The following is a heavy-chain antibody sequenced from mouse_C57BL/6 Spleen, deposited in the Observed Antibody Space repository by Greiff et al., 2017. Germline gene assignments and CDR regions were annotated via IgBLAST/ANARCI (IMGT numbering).Heavy chain of an antibody. V-gene: IGHV5-4*01. CDR2: ISDGGSYT. CDR3: ARDKLGHYFDY. Sequence: EVQRVESGGGLVKPGGSLKLSCAASGFTFSSYAMSWVRQTPEKRLEWVATISDGGSYTYYPDNVKGRFTISRDNAKNNLYLQMSHLKSEDTAMYYCARDKLGHYFDYWGQGTTLTVSS. CDR1: GFTFSSYA. D-gene: IGHD4-1*01. J-gene: IGHJ2*01.